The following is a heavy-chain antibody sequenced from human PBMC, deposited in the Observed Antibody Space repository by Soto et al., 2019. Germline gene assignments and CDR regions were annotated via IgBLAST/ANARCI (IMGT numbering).Heavy chain of an antibody. CDR3: ARVKGRVPMDYMDV. CDR1: RFTFSSYS. V-gene: IGHV3-21*01. Sequence: PGGSLRLSCAAFRFTFSSYSMTWVRQAPGKGLEWVSSISSSSTYIYYADSVKGRFTISRDNAKNSLYLQMNSLRAEDTALYYCARVKGRVPMDYMDVWGKGTTVTVSS. J-gene: IGHJ6*03. CDR2: ISSSSTYI.